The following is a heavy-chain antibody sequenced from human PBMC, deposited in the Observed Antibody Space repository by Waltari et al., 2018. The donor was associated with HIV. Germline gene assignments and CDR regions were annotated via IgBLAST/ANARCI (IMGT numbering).Heavy chain of an antibody. J-gene: IGHJ4*02. CDR1: GFTFSSCW. CDR2: IKQDGSDK. V-gene: IGHV3-7*01. CDR3: ASEGYSSGWSRDY. D-gene: IGHD6-19*01. Sequence: EVQLVESGGGLVQPGGSLRLSCAASGFTFSSCWMSWVRQAPGKGLEWVANIKQDGSDKYYVDSVKGRFTISRDNGKNSLYLQMNSLRAEDTAVYYCASEGYSSGWSRDYWGQGTLVTVSS.